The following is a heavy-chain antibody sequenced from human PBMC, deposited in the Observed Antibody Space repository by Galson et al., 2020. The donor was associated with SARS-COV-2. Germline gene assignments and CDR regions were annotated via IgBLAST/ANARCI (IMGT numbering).Heavy chain of an antibody. Sequence: ASVKVSCKASGYTLTELSMHWVRQAPGKGLEWMGGFDPEDGETIYAQKFQGRVTMTEDTSTDTAYLELSSLRSEDTAVYYCATGFAVAGIITPPDYWGQGTLVTVSS. V-gene: IGHV1-24*01. CDR3: ATGFAVAGIITPPDY. D-gene: IGHD6-19*01. CDR1: GYTLTELS. J-gene: IGHJ4*02. CDR2: FDPEDGET.